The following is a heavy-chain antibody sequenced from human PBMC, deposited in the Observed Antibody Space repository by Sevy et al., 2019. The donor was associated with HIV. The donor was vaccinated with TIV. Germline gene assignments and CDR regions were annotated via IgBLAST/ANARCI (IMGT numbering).Heavy chain of an antibody. J-gene: IGHJ4*02. CDR2: ISSSSSTL. V-gene: IGHV3-48*02. CDR3: ATTYSSGWYYFDY. Sequence: GGALRLSCTASGFTFSSYSMNWVRQAPGKGLEWVSYISSSSSTLYYAASVKGRFTSSRDNAKNSLYLQMNSLRDEDTAMYYCATTYSSGWYYFDYWGQGTLVTVSS. D-gene: IGHD6-19*01. CDR1: GFTFSSYS.